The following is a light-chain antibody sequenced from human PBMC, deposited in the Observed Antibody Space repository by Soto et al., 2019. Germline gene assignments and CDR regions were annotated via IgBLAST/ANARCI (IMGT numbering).Light chain of an antibody. V-gene: IGLV1-40*01. CDR2: GNS. CDR3: CSYAVANTLV. Sequence: QSVLTQPPSVSGAPGQRVTISCTGSSSNIGAGYDVHWYQQLPGTAPKLLIYGNSNRPSGVPDRFSGSKSGNTASLTISGLQSEDEADYYCCSYAVANTLVFGGGTKLTVL. CDR1: SSNIGAGYD. J-gene: IGLJ3*02.